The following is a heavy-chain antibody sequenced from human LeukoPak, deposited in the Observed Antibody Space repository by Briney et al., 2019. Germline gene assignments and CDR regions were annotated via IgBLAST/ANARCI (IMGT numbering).Heavy chain of an antibody. J-gene: IGHJ5*02. CDR2: IYYSGST. CDR1: GGSISSSSYY. Sequence: SETLSLTCTVSGGSISSSSYYWGWIRQPPGKGLEWIGSIYYSGSTYYNPSLKSRVTISVDTSKNQFSLKLSPVTAADTAVYYCARLTYYDPAGFDPWGQGTLVTVSS. V-gene: IGHV4-39*01. D-gene: IGHD3-3*01. CDR3: ARLTYYDPAGFDP.